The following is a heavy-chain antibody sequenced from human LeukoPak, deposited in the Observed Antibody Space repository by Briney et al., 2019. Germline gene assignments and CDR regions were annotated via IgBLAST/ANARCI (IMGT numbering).Heavy chain of an antibody. CDR1: GGTFSSYA. V-gene: IGHV1-69*05. D-gene: IGHD3-3*01. Sequence: SVKVSCKASGGTFSSYAISWVRQAPGQGLEWMGGIIPIFGTANYAQKFQGRVTITTDESTSTAYMELSSLRSEDTAVYYGARASYYDFWSGWKYFDYWGQGTLVTVSS. J-gene: IGHJ4*02. CDR2: IIPIFGTA. CDR3: ARASYYDFWSGWKYFDY.